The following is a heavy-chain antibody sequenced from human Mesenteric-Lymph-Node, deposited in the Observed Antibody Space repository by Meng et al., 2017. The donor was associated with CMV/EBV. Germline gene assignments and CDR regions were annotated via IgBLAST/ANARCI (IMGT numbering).Heavy chain of an antibody. CDR3: ARGSGRGWFDP. V-gene: IGHV3-30-3*01. J-gene: IGHJ5*02. CDR1: GFTFSSYA. CDR2: ISYDGSNK. D-gene: IGHD1-1*01. Sequence: GESLKISCAASGFTFSSYAMHWVRQAPGKGLEWVAVISYDGSNKYYADSVKGRFTISRDNSKNTLYLQMNSLRAEDTAVYYCARGSGRGWFDPWGQGTLVTVSS.